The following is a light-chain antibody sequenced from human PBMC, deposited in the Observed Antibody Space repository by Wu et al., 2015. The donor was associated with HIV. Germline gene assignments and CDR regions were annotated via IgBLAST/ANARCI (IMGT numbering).Light chain of an antibody. J-gene: IGKJ5*01. CDR1: QSVSGT. Sequence: EIVLTQSPATLSFSPGERATLFCRASQSVSGTLAWYQQKLGQAPRLLIYDASNRATGIPDRFSGGGSVTDFTLTIDSLEPEDSAIYYCLQQYKWPLIFGQGTRLEIK. CDR2: DAS. V-gene: IGKV3-11*01. CDR3: LQQYKWPLI.